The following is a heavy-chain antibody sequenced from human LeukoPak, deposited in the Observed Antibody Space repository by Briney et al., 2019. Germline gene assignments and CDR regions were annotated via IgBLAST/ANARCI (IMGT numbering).Heavy chain of an antibody. CDR3: ARGQNYYGSGSQTFDI. V-gene: IGHV3-20*04. J-gene: IGHJ3*02. CDR1: GFTFDDYG. D-gene: IGHD3-10*01. Sequence: GGSLRLSCAASGFTFDDYGMSWVRQAPGKGLEWVSGINWNGGSTVYADSVKGRFTISRDNAKNSLYLQVSSLRAEDTAWYYCARGQNYYGSGSQTFDIWGQGTMVTVSS. CDR2: INWNGGST.